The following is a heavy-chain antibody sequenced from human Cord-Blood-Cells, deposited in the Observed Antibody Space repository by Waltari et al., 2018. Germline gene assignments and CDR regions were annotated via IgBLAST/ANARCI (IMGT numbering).Heavy chain of an antibody. Sequence: QVQLQQWGAGLLKPSETLSLTCAVYGGSFSGYYWSWIRQPPGKGLEWIGEINHSGTTNYNPSRKSRVTISVDTSKNQFSLKLSSVTAADTAVYYCARGDCSSTSCYSSSWYFDYWGQGTLVTVSS. CDR3: ARGDCSSTSCYSSSWYFDY. J-gene: IGHJ4*02. CDR1: GGSFSGYY. V-gene: IGHV4-34*01. CDR2: INHSGTT. D-gene: IGHD2-2*02.